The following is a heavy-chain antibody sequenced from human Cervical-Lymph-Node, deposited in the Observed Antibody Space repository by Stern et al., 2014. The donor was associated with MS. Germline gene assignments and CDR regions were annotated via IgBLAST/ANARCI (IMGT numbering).Heavy chain of an antibody. J-gene: IGHJ3*02. Sequence: EVQLLESGGGLVQPGGSLRLSCAASGFTFSSYWMTWVRQSPGKGLEWVANIKQAGSEQYYANPMKGRFSISRDNAKNSLYLQMNSLRVEDTAVYYCARDLVAATRRGSFDIWGQGTMVTVSS. D-gene: IGHD1-26*01. CDR2: IKQAGSEQ. CDR1: GFTFSSYW. V-gene: IGHV3-7*01. CDR3: ARDLVAATRRGSFDI.